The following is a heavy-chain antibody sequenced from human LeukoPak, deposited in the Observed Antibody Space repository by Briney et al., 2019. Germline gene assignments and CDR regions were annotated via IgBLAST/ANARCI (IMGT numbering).Heavy chain of an antibody. Sequence: GVSLRLSCAASGFTFSSYAMSWVRQAPGKVLDSVSAISGSGGSTYYADSVKGRFTISRDNSKNTLYLQMNSLRAEDTAVYYCAKGGHDYGDSDAFDIWGQGTMVTVSS. CDR1: GFTFSSYA. V-gene: IGHV3-23*01. J-gene: IGHJ3*02. CDR2: ISGSGGST. D-gene: IGHD4-17*01. CDR3: AKGGHDYGDSDAFDI.